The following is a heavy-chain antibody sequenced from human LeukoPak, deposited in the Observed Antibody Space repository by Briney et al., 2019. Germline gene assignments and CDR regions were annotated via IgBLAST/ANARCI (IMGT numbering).Heavy chain of an antibody. Sequence: ASVKVSCKASGYTFTGYYMHWVRQAPGQGLEWMGWINPNSGGTNYAQKFQGRVTMTRNTSISTAYMELSSLRSEDTAVFYCARATYGDYVGDYWGQGTLVTVSS. J-gene: IGHJ4*02. CDR3: ARATYGDYVGDY. D-gene: IGHD4-17*01. CDR2: INPNSGGT. CDR1: GYTFTGYY. V-gene: IGHV1-2*02.